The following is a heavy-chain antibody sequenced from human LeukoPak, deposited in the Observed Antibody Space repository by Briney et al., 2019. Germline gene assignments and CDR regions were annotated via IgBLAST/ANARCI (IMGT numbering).Heavy chain of an antibody. V-gene: IGHV3-23*01. J-gene: IGHJ4*02. D-gene: IGHD1-26*01. CDR1: GFTFSSYG. CDR2: ISGRDSNT. Sequence: GGSLRLSCAASGFTFSSYGMSWVRQAPGKGLEWVSTISGRDSNTYYADSVEGRFTISRDNSKNTLYLQMNSLRAEDTAVYYCAHTGWDLGYYFDYWGQGTLVTVSS. CDR3: AHTGWDLGYYFDY.